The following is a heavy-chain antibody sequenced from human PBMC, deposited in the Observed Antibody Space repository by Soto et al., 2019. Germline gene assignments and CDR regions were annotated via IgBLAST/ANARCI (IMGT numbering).Heavy chain of an antibody. CDR2: IDPSDSDT. V-gene: IGHV5-51*01. J-gene: IGHJ4*02. Sequence: PGESLKISCKGSGYNFTSYWIIWVRQMPGKGLEWMGNIDPSDSDTRYRPSFQGQVTISADKSISSAYLQWSSLRASDTAMYYCARGGVSTRTFDYWGQGTPVTVSS. CDR1: GYNFTSYW. D-gene: IGHD3-3*01. CDR3: ARGGVSTRTFDY.